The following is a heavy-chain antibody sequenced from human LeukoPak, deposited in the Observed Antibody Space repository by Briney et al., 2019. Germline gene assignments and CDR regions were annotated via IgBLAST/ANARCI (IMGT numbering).Heavy chain of an antibody. J-gene: IGHJ4*02. D-gene: IGHD1-26*01. CDR1: GFTFSSYG. V-gene: IGHV3-30*18. CDR2: ISYDGSSK. CDR3: AKDGSQSLLPNYFDY. Sequence: GGSLRLSCAASGFTFSSYGMHWVRQAPGKGLEWVAVISYDGSSKYYADSVKGRFTISRDNSKNTLYLQMNSLRAEDTAVYYCAKDGSQSLLPNYFDYWGQGTLVTVSS.